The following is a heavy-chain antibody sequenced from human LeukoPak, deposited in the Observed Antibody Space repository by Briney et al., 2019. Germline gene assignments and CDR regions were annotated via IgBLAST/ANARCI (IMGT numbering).Heavy chain of an antibody. Sequence: ASVKVSCKASGYTFTSYYMHWVRQAPGQGLEWMGIINPSGGSTSYAQKFQGRVTMTRDMSTSTVYMELSSLRSEDTAVYYCARDTDFWSGYEGWFDPWGQGTLVAVSS. J-gene: IGHJ5*02. CDR1: GYTFTSYY. D-gene: IGHD3-3*01. CDR3: ARDTDFWSGYEGWFDP. CDR2: INPSGGST. V-gene: IGHV1-46*01.